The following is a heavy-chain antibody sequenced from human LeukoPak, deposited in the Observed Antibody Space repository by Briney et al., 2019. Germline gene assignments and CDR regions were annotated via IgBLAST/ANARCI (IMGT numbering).Heavy chain of an antibody. CDR3: ARDGTPYYYDSSGYYDWFDP. D-gene: IGHD3-22*01. CDR1: GFTFSSNN. Sequence: PGGSLRLSCAASGFTFSSNNMNWVRQAPGKGLEWVSSITSSSSYIYYADSVKGRFTISRDNAKNSLYLQMKSLRAEDTAVYYCARDGTPYYYDSSGYYDWFDPWGQGTLVTVSS. V-gene: IGHV3-21*01. CDR2: ITSSSSYI. J-gene: IGHJ5*02.